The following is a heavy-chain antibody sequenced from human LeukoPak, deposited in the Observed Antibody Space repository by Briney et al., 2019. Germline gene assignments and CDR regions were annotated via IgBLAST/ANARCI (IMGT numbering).Heavy chain of an antibody. CDR1: GGTFSSYA. V-gene: IGHV1-69*04. D-gene: IGHD3-22*01. CDR2: IIPILGIA. Sequence: SVKVSCKASGGTFSSYAISWVRQAPGQGLEWMGRIIPILGIANYAQKFQGRVTITADKSTSTAYMELSSLRSEDTAVYYCARLYRGGCYRIAYWGQGPLVTVS. J-gene: IGHJ4*02. CDR3: ARLYRGGCYRIAY.